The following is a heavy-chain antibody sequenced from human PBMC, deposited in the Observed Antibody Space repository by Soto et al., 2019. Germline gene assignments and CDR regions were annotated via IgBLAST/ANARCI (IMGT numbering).Heavy chain of an antibody. CDR3: ARAVYSGSSVFFDY. CDR2: IYYSGST. J-gene: IGHJ4*02. D-gene: IGHD1-26*01. CDR1: GGSISSYY. V-gene: IGHV4-59*01. Sequence: SETLSLTCTVSGGSISSYYWSWIRQPPGKGLEWIGYIYYSGSTNYNPSLKSRVTISVDTSKNQFSLKLSSVTAADTAVYYCARAVYSGSSVFFDYWGQGTLVTVSS.